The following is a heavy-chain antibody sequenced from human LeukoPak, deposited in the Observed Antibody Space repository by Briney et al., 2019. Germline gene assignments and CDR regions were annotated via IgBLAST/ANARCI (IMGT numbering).Heavy chain of an antibody. Sequence: PGGSLRLSCAASGLSFSSYGMHWVRQAPGKGLEWVAFIQYDGSNKFYADSVKGRFTISRDNSKNTLYLQMNSLSAEDTAVYYCAKDQYSSSWCADYWGQGTLVTVSS. CDR1: GLSFSSYG. CDR3: AKDQYSSSWCADY. J-gene: IGHJ4*02. D-gene: IGHD6-13*01. CDR2: IQYDGSNK. V-gene: IGHV3-30*02.